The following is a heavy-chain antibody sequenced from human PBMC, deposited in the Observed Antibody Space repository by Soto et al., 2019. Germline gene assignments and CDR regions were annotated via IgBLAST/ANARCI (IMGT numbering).Heavy chain of an antibody. D-gene: IGHD3-22*01. CDR2: INAGNGNT. V-gene: IGHV1-3*01. J-gene: IGHJ3*02. CDR1: GYTFTSYA. Sequence: ASVKVSCKASGYTFTSYAIHWVRQAPLQMLEWMVCINAGNGNTKYSQKFQGRVTITRDTSASTAYMELSSLRSEDTAVYYCARESYDSSGYDDFDIWGQGTRVTVSS. CDR3: ARESYDSSGYDDFDI.